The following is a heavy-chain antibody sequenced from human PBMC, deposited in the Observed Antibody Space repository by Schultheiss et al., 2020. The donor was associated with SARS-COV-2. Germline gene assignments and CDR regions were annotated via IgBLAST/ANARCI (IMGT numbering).Heavy chain of an antibody. J-gene: IGHJ6*02. D-gene: IGHD2-2*02. CDR3: ARDEVYCSSTSCYIGFRMDV. CDR1: GFTFSSYA. CDR2: IWYDGSNK. Sequence: GESLKISCAASGFTFSSYAMTWVRQAPGKGLEWVAVIWYDGSNKYYADSVKGRFTISRDNSKNTLYLQMNSLRAEDTAVYYCARDEVYCSSTSCYIGFRMDVWGQGTTVTVSS. V-gene: IGHV3-33*08.